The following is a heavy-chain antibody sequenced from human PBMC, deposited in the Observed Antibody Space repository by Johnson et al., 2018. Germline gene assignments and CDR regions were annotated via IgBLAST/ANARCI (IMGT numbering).Heavy chain of an antibody. J-gene: IGHJ3*02. Sequence: EVQLVESGGGLVQPGESLRLSCAASGFTFSNYAVSWVRQAPGKGLEWVSVISGSGGSSYYADSVKGRFTISRDNSKNTLYLLMNSLRADDTAVYSCAKSKDCSSTPCVSTFDIWGQGTMVTVSS. CDR1: GFTFSNYA. CDR3: AKSKDCSSTPCVSTFDI. D-gene: IGHD2-2*01. CDR2: ISGSGGSS. V-gene: IGHV3-23*04.